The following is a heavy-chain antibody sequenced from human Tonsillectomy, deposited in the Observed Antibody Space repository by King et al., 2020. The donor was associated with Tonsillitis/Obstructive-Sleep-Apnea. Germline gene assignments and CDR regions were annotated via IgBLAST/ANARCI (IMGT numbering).Heavy chain of an antibody. J-gene: IGHJ4*02. Sequence: VQLVESGAEVKKPGASVKVSCKASGYTFTDYYMHWVRQAPGQGLEWMGWINPNSGGTDSAQKFRGRVTMTRDTSISTAYMKLSSLTSDDTAVYYCARGARGYSYVWVDFWGEGTLFTVSS. D-gene: IGHD5-18*01. CDR1: GYTFTDYY. CDR3: ARGARGYSYVWVDF. CDR2: INPNSGGT. V-gene: IGHV1-2*02.